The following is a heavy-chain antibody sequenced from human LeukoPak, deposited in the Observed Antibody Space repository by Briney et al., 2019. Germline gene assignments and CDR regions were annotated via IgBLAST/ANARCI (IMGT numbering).Heavy chain of an antibody. CDR2: IYYSGST. CDR3: ARVPRIEAGATGDWFDP. Sequence: SETLPHTCTVSGGSISSYYWSWIRQPPGKGLEWIGFIYYSGSTNYNPSLKSRVTISVDTSKNQFFLNLRSVTAADTAVYYCARVPRIEAGATGDWFDPWGQGTVVTVSS. V-gene: IGHV4-59*01. D-gene: IGHD6-13*01. CDR1: GGSISSYY. J-gene: IGHJ5*02.